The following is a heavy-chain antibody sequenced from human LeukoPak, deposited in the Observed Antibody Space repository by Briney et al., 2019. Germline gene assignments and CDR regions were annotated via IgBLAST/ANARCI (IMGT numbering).Heavy chain of an antibody. J-gene: IGHJ4*02. CDR3: VKDWRDESNCGGDCLQY. CDR1: GFTFSAYS. CDR2: IRVSGGGT. D-gene: IGHD2-21*02. Sequence: GVSLRLSCVASGFTFSAYSMTWVRQAPGKGLDWVSSIRVSGGGTYYADSVRGRFTISRDNSKNTLYLHMNSLRAEDTAVYYCVKDWRDESNCGGDCLQYWGQGTLVTVSS. V-gene: IGHV3-23*01.